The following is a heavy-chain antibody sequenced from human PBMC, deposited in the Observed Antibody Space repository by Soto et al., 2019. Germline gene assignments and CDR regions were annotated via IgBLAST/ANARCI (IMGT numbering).Heavy chain of an antibody. D-gene: IGHD5-12*01. V-gene: IGHV3-74*01. Sequence: EVQLVESGGGLVQPVGSLRLSCAASGFTLSSYWMHWVRQAPGKGLVWISRINIDGSSTSYADSVKGRFTISRDNAKNTLYLQVNSLRAEDTAVYYCARSRDGYNFVGDCWGQGTLVTVSS. CDR1: GFTLSSYW. CDR2: INIDGSST. CDR3: ARSRDGYNFVGDC. J-gene: IGHJ4*02.